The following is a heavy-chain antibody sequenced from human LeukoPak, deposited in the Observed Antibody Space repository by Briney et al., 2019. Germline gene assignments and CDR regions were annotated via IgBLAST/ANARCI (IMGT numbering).Heavy chain of an antibody. D-gene: IGHD3-16*01. CDR3: AREGDESPGSFDY. V-gene: IGHV3-21*01. Sequence: GGSLRLSCAASGFTFSSYSMNWVRQAPGKGLEWVSSISSSSSYIYYADSVKGRFTISRDNAKNSLYLQMNSLRAEDTAVYYCAREGDESPGSFDYWGQGTLVTVSS. CDR2: ISSSSSYI. J-gene: IGHJ4*02. CDR1: GFTFSSYS.